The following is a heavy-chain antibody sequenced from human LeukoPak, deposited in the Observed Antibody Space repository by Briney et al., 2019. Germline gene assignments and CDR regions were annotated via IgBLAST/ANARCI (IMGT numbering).Heavy chain of an antibody. J-gene: IGHJ4*02. Sequence: SSETLFLTCTVSGGSISGYYWSWIRQPPGKGLEWIGYIFYSGSTNYNPSLKSRVTISVDTSKNQFSLKLSSVTAADTAVYYCARGEWDLLFDYWGQGTLVTVSS. CDR1: GGSISGYY. V-gene: IGHV4-59*01. CDR3: ARGEWDLLFDY. D-gene: IGHD1-26*01. CDR2: IFYSGST.